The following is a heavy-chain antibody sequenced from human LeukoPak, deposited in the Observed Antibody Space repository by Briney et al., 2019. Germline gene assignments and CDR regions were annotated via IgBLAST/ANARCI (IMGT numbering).Heavy chain of an antibody. Sequence: GESLKTSCKGSGYSFTSYWIGWVRQMPGKGLEWMGIIYPGDSDTRYSPSFQGQVTISADKSISTAYLQWSSLKASDTAMYYCERRGTHYDILTGYYSSWYYFDYWGQGTQVTVSS. J-gene: IGHJ4*02. D-gene: IGHD3-9*01. CDR3: ERRGTHYDILTGYYSSWYYFDY. CDR2: IYPGDSDT. V-gene: IGHV5-51*01. CDR1: GYSFTSYW.